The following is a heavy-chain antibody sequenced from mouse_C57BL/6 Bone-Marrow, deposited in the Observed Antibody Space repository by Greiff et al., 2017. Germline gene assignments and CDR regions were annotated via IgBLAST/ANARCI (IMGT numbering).Heavy chain of an antibody. CDR1: GYTFTSYT. Sequence: QVQLQQSGAELARPGASVKMSCKASGYTFTSYTMHWVKQRPGQGLEWIGYINPSSGYTKYNQKFKDKATLTADQSSSTAYMQLSSLTSEDSAVYYCARFTTVVARGFAYWGQGTLVTVSA. D-gene: IGHD1-1*01. CDR3: ARFTTVVARGFAY. CDR2: INPSSGYT. J-gene: IGHJ3*01. V-gene: IGHV1-4*01.